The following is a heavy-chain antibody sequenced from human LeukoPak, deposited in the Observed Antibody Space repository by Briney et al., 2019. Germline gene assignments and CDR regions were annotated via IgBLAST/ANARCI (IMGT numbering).Heavy chain of an antibody. CDR1: GFTVGSSY. V-gene: IGHV3-74*01. CDR3: ARDGRSGNFDK. Sequence: GGSLRLSCAASGFTVGSSYMNWVRQAPGKGLAWVSVIRSDGSITTYADSVKGRFTISRDTAKNTLYLQMNSLRAEDTAVYYCARDGRSGNFDKWGQGTLVSVSS. J-gene: IGHJ4*02. CDR2: IRSDGSIT. D-gene: IGHD1-26*01.